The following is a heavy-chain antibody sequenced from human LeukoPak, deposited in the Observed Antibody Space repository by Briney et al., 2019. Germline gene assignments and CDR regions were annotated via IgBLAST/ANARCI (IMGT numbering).Heavy chain of an antibody. J-gene: IGHJ4*02. CDR3: AKPTRGSGSFLIDY. CDR1: GFTFSSYG. V-gene: IGHV3-33*03. Sequence: PGRSLRLSCAASGFTFSSYGMHWVRQAPGKGPEWVAVIWNDGSYEYYGDPVKGRFTISRDNSKNTLYLQMNNLRADDTAVYFCAKPTRGSGSFLIDYWGQGTLVTVSS. D-gene: IGHD1-26*01. CDR2: IWNDGSYE.